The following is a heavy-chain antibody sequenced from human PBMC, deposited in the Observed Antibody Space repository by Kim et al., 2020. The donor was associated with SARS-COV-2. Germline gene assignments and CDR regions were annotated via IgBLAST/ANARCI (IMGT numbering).Heavy chain of an antibody. J-gene: IGHJ4*02. CDR3: ARGSVYGKGLFDY. Sequence: YALSVQSRITINPDTSKNQFSLHLNSMTPDDTAVYYCARGSVYGKGLFDYWGQGTLVTVSS. D-gene: IGHD4-17*01. V-gene: IGHV6-1*01.